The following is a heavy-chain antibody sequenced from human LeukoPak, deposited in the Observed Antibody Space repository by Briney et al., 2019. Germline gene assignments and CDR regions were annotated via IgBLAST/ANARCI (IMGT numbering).Heavy chain of an antibody. V-gene: IGHV4-34*01. CDR2: INHSGST. CDR3: ASLSVVEDY. CDR1: GGSFSGYY. Sequence: SETLSLTCAVYGGSFSGYYWSWIRQPPGKGLEWIGEINHSGSTNYNPSLKSRVTISVDTSKNQFSLKLSSVTAVDTAVYYCASLSVVEDYWGQGTLVTVSS. D-gene: IGHD2-15*01. J-gene: IGHJ4*02.